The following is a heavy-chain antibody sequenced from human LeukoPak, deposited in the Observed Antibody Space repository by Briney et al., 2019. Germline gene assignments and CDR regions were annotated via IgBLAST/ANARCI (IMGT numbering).Heavy chain of an antibody. CDR3: ARALDSSSSRYQAFEY. CDR2: IKQDESEK. CDR1: GFTFSNYW. Sequence: GGSLRLSCAASGFTFSNYWMSWVRQSPGKGLEWVANIKQDESEKYYVDSVKGRFTISRDNAKNSLYLQMNSLRAEDTAVYYCARALDSSSSRYQAFEYWGQGTLVTVSS. J-gene: IGHJ4*02. V-gene: IGHV3-7*01. D-gene: IGHD2-2*01.